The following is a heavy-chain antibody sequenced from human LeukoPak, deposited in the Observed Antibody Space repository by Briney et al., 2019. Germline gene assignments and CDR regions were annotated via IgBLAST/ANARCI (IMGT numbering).Heavy chain of an antibody. CDR2: INHSGST. Sequence: PSETLSLTRAVYGGSFSGYYWSWIRQPPGKGLEWIGEINHSGSTNYNPSLKSRVTISVDTSKNQFSLKLSSVTAADTAVYYCASSGSGFGEFYYYYGMDVWGQGTTVTVSS. CDR1: GGSFSGYY. CDR3: ASSGSGFGEFYYYYGMDV. J-gene: IGHJ6*02. V-gene: IGHV4-34*01. D-gene: IGHD3-10*01.